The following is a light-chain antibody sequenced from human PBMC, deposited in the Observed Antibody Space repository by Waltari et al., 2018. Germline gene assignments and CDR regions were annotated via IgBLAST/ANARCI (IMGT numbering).Light chain of an antibody. Sequence: DIVMPQSPDSLAVSLGDRATINCTSSQRVLYSSNNKNYLAWYQQKPGQPPKLRIYWASTRESGVPDRFSGSGSGTDFTLTISSLQAEDVAVYYCQQYYSTPYTFGQGTKLEIK. CDR3: QQYYSTPYT. V-gene: IGKV4-1*01. CDR1: QRVLYSSNNKNY. J-gene: IGKJ2*01. CDR2: WAS.